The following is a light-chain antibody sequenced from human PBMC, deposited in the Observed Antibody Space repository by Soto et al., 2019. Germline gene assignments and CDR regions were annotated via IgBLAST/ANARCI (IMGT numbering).Light chain of an antibody. CDR2: DAS. CDR1: QDISNY. V-gene: IGKV1-33*01. J-gene: IGKJ5*01. CDR3: QQYDNLPIT. Sequence: DIQMTQSPSSLSASVGDRVTITCQASQDISNYLNWYQQKPGKAPKLLIYDASNLETGVPSRFSRSGSGTDFTLTISSLQPEDISTYYCQQYDNLPITFGQGTRLEIK.